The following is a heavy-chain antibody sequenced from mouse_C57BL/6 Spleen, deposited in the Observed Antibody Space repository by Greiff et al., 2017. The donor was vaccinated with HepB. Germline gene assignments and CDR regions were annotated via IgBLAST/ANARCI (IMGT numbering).Heavy chain of an antibody. Sequence: QVQLQQSGAELVKPGASVKISCKASGYAFSSYWMNWVKQRPGKGLEWIVQIYPGDGDTNYNGKFKGKATLTADKSSSTAYLQLSSLTSEDSAVYFCARSWLTKRYFDYWGQGTTLTVSS. V-gene: IGHV1-80*01. CDR3: ARSWLTKRYFDY. J-gene: IGHJ2*01. CDR1: GYAFSSYW. CDR2: IYPGDGDT. D-gene: IGHD1-3*01.